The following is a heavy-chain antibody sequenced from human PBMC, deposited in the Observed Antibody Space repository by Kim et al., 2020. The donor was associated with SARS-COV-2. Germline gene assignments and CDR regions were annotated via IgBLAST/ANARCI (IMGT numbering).Heavy chain of an antibody. CDR2: INPNSGGT. CDR1: GYTFTGYY. Sequence: ASVKVSCKASGYTFTGYYMHWVRQAPGQGLEWMGWINPNSGGTNYAQKFHGRVTMTRDTSISTAYMELSRLRSDDTAVYYCARSIRLRLGELGYWGQGTLVTVSS. CDR3: ARSIRLRLGELGY. J-gene: IGHJ4*02. D-gene: IGHD3-16*01. V-gene: IGHV1-2*02.